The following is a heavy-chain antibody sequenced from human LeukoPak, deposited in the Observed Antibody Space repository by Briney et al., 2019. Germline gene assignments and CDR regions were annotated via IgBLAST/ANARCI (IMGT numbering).Heavy chain of an antibody. D-gene: IGHD3-3*01. CDR1: GGSISSSSYY. CDR3: ARHRRVAPGVVLTPVDY. Sequence: SETLSLTCTVSGGSISSSSYYWGWIRQPPGKGLEWIGSIYYSGSTYYNPSLKSRVTISVDTSKNQFSLKLSSVTAADTAVYYCARHRRVAPGVVLTPVDYWGQRTLVTVSS. J-gene: IGHJ4*02. V-gene: IGHV4-39*01. CDR2: IYYSGST.